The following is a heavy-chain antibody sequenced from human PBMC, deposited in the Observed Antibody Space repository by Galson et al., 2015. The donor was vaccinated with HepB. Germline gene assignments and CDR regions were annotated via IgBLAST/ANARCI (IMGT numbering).Heavy chain of an antibody. CDR3: ASLTIA. D-gene: IGHD3-10*01. Sequence: SLRLSCAVSGFTVSSNYMTWVRQAPGKGLEWVSVIHNTGNTYYADSVKGRFTISSDNSKNTQYLQMNSLRAEDTAVYYCASLTIAWGQGTLVTVSS. CDR1: GFTVSSNY. CDR2: IHNTGNT. J-gene: IGHJ4*02. V-gene: IGHV3-53*01.